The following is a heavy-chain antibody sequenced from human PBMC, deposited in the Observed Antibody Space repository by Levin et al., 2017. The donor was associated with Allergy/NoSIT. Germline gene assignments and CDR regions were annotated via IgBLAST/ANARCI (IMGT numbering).Heavy chain of an antibody. D-gene: IGHD1-26*01. J-gene: IGHJ4*02. CDR1: GFTFSSYA. Sequence: PGESLKISCAASGFTFSSYAMHWVRQAPGKGLEWVAVISYDGSNKYYADSVKGRFTISRDNSKNTLYLQMNSLRAEDTAVYYCARLAGSYSNWGQGTLVTVSS. V-gene: IGHV3-30-3*01. CDR2: ISYDGSNK. CDR3: ARLAGSYSN.